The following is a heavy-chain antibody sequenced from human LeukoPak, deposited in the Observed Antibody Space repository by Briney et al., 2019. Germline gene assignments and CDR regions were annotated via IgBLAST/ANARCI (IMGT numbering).Heavy chain of an antibody. CDR2: IYYSGST. CDR3: ARRPRKPHDDSSGPDY. J-gene: IGHJ4*02. CDR1: GGSISSYY. V-gene: IGHV4-59*08. D-gene: IGHD6-19*01. Sequence: KPSETLSLTCTVSGGSISSYYWSWIRQPPGKGLEWIGYIYYSGSTNYNPSLKSRVTISLDTSKNQFSLNLSSVTAADTAVYYCARRPRKPHDDSSGPDYWGQGTLVTVSS.